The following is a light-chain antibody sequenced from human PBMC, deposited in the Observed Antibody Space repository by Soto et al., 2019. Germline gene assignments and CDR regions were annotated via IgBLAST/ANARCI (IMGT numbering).Light chain of an antibody. CDR2: DVS. Sequence: QSALTQPRSVSGSPGQSVTISCTGTSSDVGGYNYVSWYQQHPGKAPKLMIFDVSERPSGVPDRFSGSKSGTSASLAISGLRSEDEADYYCAAWDDSLSGPVFGGGTQLTVL. CDR1: SSDVGGYNY. CDR3: AAWDDSLSGPV. J-gene: IGLJ2*01. V-gene: IGLV2-11*01.